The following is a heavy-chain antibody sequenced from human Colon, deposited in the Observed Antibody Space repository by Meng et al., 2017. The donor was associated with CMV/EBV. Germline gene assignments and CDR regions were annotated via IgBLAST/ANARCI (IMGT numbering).Heavy chain of an antibody. CDR3: VKDSTSGWYGLHYFTS. J-gene: IGHJ4*02. V-gene: IGHV3-7*03. Sequence: GGSLRLSCAASGSSFSNSWMIWVRRAPGKGLEWVAKTNEDGSDKYYVDSVKGRFTIFRDNAKNSVYLQMNSLRTEDTAFYYCVKDSTSGWYGLHYFTSWGQGTLVTVSS. D-gene: IGHD6-19*01. CDR2: TNEDGSDK. CDR1: GSSFSNSW.